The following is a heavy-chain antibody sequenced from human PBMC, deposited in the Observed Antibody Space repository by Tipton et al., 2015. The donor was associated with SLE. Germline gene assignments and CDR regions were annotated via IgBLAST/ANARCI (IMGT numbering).Heavy chain of an antibody. CDR2: IRHSGST. V-gene: IGHV4-59*01. CDR3: ASGDYYYYMDV. D-gene: IGHD3-16*01. Sequence: TLSLTCTVSGGSFSTYYWSWIRQPPGKGLEWIGYIRHSGSTSYNPSLRSRVITSLDMSKKQFSLKVTSVTAADTAVYYCASGDYYYYMDVGGQGTTVTVSS. CDR1: GGSFSTYY. J-gene: IGHJ6*03.